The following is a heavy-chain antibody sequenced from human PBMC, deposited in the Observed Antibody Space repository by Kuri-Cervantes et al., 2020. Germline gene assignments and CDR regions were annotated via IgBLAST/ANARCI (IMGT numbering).Heavy chain of an antibody. D-gene: IGHD6-13*01. CDR2: ISGSGGST. J-gene: IGHJ3*02. CDR1: GFTFSSYA. Sequence: LSLTCAASGFTFSSYAMSWVRQAPGKGLEWVSAISGSGGSTYYADSVKGRFTISRDNSKNTLYLQMNSLRAEDTAVYYCARDDRIAAAGNDAFDIWGQGTMVTVSS. V-gene: IGHV3-23*01. CDR3: ARDDRIAAAGNDAFDI.